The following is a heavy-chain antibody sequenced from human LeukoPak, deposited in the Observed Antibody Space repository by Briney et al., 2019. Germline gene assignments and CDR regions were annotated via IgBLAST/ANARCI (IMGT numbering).Heavy chain of an antibody. Sequence: PGRSLRLSCAASGFTFSSYAMHWVRQAPGKGLEWVAVITYDGSNKYYADSVKGRFTISRDNSKNTLYLQMNSLRAEDTAVYYCASIRSCDGDYWTFDYWGQGTLVTVSS. D-gene: IGHD4-17*01. V-gene: IGHV3-30-3*01. CDR2: ITYDGSNK. CDR1: GFTFSSYA. CDR3: ASIRSCDGDYWTFDY. J-gene: IGHJ4*02.